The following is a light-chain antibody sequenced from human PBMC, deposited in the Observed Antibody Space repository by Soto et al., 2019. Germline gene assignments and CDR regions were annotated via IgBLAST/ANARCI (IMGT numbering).Light chain of an antibody. V-gene: IGLV2-23*03. CDR3: CSYAGSSTFWV. J-gene: IGLJ3*02. CDR1: SSDVGSYNL. Sequence: QSALTQPASVSGSPGQSITISCTGTSSDVGSYNLVSWYQQHRGKAPKLMIYEGSKRPSGVSNRFSGSKSGNTASLTISGLQAEDEADYYCCSYAGSSTFWVFGGGTKLTVL. CDR2: EGS.